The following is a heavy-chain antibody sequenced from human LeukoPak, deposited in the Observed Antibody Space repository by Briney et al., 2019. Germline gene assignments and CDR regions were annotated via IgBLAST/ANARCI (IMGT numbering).Heavy chain of an antibody. CDR1: GFTFSTYW. Sequence: GGSLRLSCAVSGFTFSTYWMTWVRQAPGKGLEWVANIREDGSVRYNVDSVKGRFTISRDNAENSLYLQMNSLRAEDTAVYYCARDPGISAAGTVGYSDYWGQGTLVAVSS. CDR3: ARDPGISAAGTVGYSDY. J-gene: IGHJ4*02. D-gene: IGHD6-13*01. V-gene: IGHV3-7*01. CDR2: IREDGSVR.